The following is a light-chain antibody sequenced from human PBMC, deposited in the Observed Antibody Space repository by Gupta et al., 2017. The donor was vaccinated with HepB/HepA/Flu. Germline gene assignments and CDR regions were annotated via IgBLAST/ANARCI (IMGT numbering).Light chain of an antibody. CDR2: SAS. CDR1: PEIRSY. J-gene: IGKJ4*01. V-gene: IGKV1-9*01. Sequence: DSQLTQSPSFLSASVGDTVTITCRASPEIRSYLAWNQQNAERAPKLLISSASAVHSGVPSRFIGSGSGTEFTLTISNLHPEDFATYYCQLGDHSPISFGRGTKVAI. CDR3: QLGDHSPIS.